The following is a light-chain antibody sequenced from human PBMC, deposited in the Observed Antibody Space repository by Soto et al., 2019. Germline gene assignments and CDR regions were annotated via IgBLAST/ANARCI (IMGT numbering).Light chain of an antibody. Sequence: EIFLTQSPATLSLSRWERAALSCRAGPSVSSYLAWYQQNPGQAPRLLIYDASNRDTGIPARFSGSGSGTDFTLTISSLEPEDFAVYYCQQRSNWPPITFGQGTRLEIK. J-gene: IGKJ5*01. CDR2: DAS. V-gene: IGKV3-11*01. CDR3: QQRSNWPPIT. CDR1: PSVSSY.